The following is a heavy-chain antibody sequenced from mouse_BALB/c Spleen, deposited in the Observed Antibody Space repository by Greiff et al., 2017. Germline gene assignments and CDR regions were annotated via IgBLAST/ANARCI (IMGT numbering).Heavy chain of an antibody. Sequence: EVKLVESGPSLVKPSQTLSLTCSVTGDSITSGYWNWIRKFPGNKLEYMGYISYSGSTYYNPSLKSRISITRDTSKNQYYLQLNSVTTEDTATYYCARYGNYGGYAMDYWGQGTSVTVSS. J-gene: IGHJ4*01. CDR3: ARYGNYGGYAMDY. D-gene: IGHD2-1*01. CDR1: GDSITSGY. CDR2: ISYSGST. V-gene: IGHV3-8*02.